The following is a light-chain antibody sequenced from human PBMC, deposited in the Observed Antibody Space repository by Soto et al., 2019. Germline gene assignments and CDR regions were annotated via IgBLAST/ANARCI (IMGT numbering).Light chain of an antibody. Sequence: QSALTQPASVSGSPGQSITISCTGTSSDVGGYNYVSWYQQHPGKAPKLMIYDVSNRPSGVSNRLSGSKSGNTASLTISGLQAEDEADYYCSSYTCSSKLVVFGGGTKLTVL. J-gene: IGLJ2*01. CDR1: SSDVGGYNY. CDR2: DVS. V-gene: IGLV2-14*01. CDR3: SSYTCSSKLVV.